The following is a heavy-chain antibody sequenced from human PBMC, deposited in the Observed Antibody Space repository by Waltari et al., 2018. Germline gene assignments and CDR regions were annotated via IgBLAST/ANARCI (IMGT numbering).Heavy chain of an antibody. Sequence: EVQLLESGGGLEKHGGSLRLSCAASGFTFSSHAMSWVSQAPGKGLEWSSTIYSGGRNTNYADSVKCRFTMSRDDSKNTGILQMNGLRGDDTAVFYCAKVRHCSSTSGYNYMDVWGKGTAVTVSS. J-gene: IGHJ6*03. CDR1: GFTFSSHA. CDR3: AKVRHCSSTSGYNYMDV. CDR2: IYSGGRNT. V-gene: IGHV3-23*03. D-gene: IGHD2-2*02.